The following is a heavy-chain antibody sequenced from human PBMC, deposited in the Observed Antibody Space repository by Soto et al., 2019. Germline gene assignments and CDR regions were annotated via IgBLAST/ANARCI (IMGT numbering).Heavy chain of an antibody. J-gene: IGHJ6*02. CDR3: ARAPPDFYYGMDV. Sequence: ASVKVSCKASGYTFTSYGISWVRQAPGQGLEWMGWISAYNGNTNFAQNLQGRVTMTTDTSTSTAYMELRSLRSDDTAVFYCARAPPDFYYGMDVRGQGTTVTVSS. V-gene: IGHV1-18*01. CDR1: GYTFTSYG. CDR2: ISAYNGNT.